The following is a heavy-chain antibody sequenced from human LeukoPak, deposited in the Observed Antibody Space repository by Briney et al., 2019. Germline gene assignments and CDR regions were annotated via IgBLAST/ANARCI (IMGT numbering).Heavy chain of an antibody. Sequence: SETLSLTCTVSGGSISSYYWSWIRQPPGKGLEGIGYIYYSGSTNYNPSLKSRVTISVDTSKNQFSLKLSSVTAADTAVYYCARVLDSSGYYFGAFDIWGQGTMVTVSS. D-gene: IGHD3-22*01. CDR2: IYYSGST. CDR3: ARVLDSSGYYFGAFDI. CDR1: GGSISSYY. J-gene: IGHJ3*02. V-gene: IGHV4-59*01.